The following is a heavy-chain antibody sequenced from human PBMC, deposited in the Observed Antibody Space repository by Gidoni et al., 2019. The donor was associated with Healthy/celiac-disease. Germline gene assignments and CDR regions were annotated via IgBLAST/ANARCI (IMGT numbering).Heavy chain of an antibody. Sequence: QLQLQESGPGLVKPSETLSLTCTLSGGSISSSSYYWGWIRQPPGKGLEWIGSIYYSGSTYYNPSLKSRVTISVDTSKNQFSLKLSSVTAADTAVYYCASLWGISDAFDIWGQGAMVTVSS. CDR3: ASLWGISDAFDI. CDR1: GGSISSSSYY. D-gene: IGHD3-16*01. V-gene: IGHV4-39*01. CDR2: IYYSGST. J-gene: IGHJ3*02.